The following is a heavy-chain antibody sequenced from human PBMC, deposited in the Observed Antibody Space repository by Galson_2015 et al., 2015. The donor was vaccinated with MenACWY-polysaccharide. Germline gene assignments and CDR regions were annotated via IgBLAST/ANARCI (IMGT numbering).Heavy chain of an antibody. CDR2: IKKDGSEK. CDR3: ARGHLGLGL. CDR1: GLTFSNWW. D-gene: IGHD7-27*01. J-gene: IGHJ6*02. Sequence: SLRLSCAASGLTFSNWWMTWVRQAPGKGLEWVASIKKDGSEKYYVDSVKGRFTISRDNAKDSLYPQMNSLRADDTAVYFCARGHLGLGLWGQGTTVTVSS. V-gene: IGHV3-7*01.